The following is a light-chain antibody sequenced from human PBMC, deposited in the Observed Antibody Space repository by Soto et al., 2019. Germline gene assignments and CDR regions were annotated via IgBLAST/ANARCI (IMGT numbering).Light chain of an antibody. CDR1: QSVGNR. CDR2: KAS. V-gene: IGKV1-5*03. J-gene: IGKJ1*01. Sequence: DIPMTQSPSTLSASVGDSVTLTCRASQSVGNRLAWYQQKPGKAPKLLIYKASSLQSGVPSRFSGSGSGTEFTLTILSLQPDDFATYFCQQYNFYGTFGQGTKVDVK. CDR3: QQYNFYGT.